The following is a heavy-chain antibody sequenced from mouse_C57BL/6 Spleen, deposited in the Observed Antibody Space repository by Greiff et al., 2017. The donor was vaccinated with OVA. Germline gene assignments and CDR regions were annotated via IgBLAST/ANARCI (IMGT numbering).Heavy chain of an antibody. CDR2: INPSDSET. D-gene: IGHD2-3*01. Sequence: VQLQQSGAELVRPGSSVKLSCKASGYTFTSYWMDWVKQRPGQGLEWIGNINPSDSETHYNQKFKGKATLTVDKSSSTAYMQLSSLTSEDSAVYYCASSYDHYAMDYWGQGTSVTVSS. CDR1: GYTFTSYW. J-gene: IGHJ4*01. CDR3: ASSYDHYAMDY. V-gene: IGHV1-61*01.